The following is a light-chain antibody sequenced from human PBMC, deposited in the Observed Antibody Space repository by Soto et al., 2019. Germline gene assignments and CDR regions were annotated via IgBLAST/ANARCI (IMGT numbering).Light chain of an antibody. CDR3: QPYDRRLSGSV. V-gene: IGLV1-40*01. J-gene: IGLJ1*01. Sequence: QSVLTQPPSVSGAPGQRVTISSTGSSSNIGTGYDVHWHQHLPGTAPKLLIYGNTNRPSGVPDRFSGSKSGTSASLAITGLQAEYEADYYCQPYDRRLSGSVFGTGTKLTVL. CDR1: SSNIGTGYD. CDR2: GNT.